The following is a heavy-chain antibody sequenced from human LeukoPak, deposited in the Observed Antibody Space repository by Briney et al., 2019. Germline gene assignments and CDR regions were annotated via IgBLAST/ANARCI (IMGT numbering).Heavy chain of an antibody. CDR3: ARDYYDSSGLYNWFDP. CDR2: INPNSGGT. V-gene: IGHV1-2*02. J-gene: IGHJ5*02. D-gene: IGHD3-22*01. CDR1: GYTFTGYY. Sequence: ASVKVSCKASGYTFTGYYMHWVRQAPGQGLEWMGWINPNSGGTNYAQKFQGRVTMTRDTSISTAYMELSRLRSDDTAVYYCARDYYDSSGLYNWFDPWGQGTLVTVSS.